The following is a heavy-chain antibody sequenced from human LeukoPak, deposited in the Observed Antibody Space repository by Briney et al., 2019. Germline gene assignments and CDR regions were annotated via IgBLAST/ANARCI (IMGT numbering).Heavy chain of an antibody. CDR1: GFTFSSYA. D-gene: IGHD3-22*01. Sequence: PGGSLRLSCAASGFTFSSYAMSWVRQAPGKGLECISGFSGSGGSTYYADSVKGRFTISRDNSKNTLYLQMNSLRAEDTAVYYCARVLVSNITMRPPKRNWFNPWGQGTLVTVSS. J-gene: IGHJ5*02. CDR3: ARVLVSNITMRPPKRNWFNP. V-gene: IGHV3-23*01. CDR2: FSGSGGST.